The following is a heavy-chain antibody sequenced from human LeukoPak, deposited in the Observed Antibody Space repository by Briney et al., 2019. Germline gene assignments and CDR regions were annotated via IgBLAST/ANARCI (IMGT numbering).Heavy chain of an antibody. Sequence: PSETLSLTCTVSGGSIINSGYYWGWIRQPPGKGLEWIGSVYYSGNTYYNPSLKSRVTISVDTSKNQFSLQLRSVTAADTAMYYCARQGYADFSSRPFDYWGQGTLVTVSS. CDR1: GGSIINSGYY. J-gene: IGHJ4*02. CDR2: VYYSGNT. V-gene: IGHV4-39*01. D-gene: IGHD4-17*01. CDR3: ARQGYADFSSRPFDY.